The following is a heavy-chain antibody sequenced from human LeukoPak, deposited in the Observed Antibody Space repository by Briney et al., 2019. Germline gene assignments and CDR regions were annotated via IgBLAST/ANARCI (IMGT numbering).Heavy chain of an antibody. CDR1: GFTFSTYW. V-gene: IGHV3-74*01. CDR2: INSGGTTT. Sequence: GGSLRLSCAASGFTFSTYWMHWVRQAPGKGLVWVSRINSGGTTTNYADSVKGRFTISRDNAKNTLYLQMNSLRGEDTAVYYRATSNWFDPWGQGTLVTVSS. CDR3: ATSNWFDP. J-gene: IGHJ5*02. D-gene: IGHD2-2*01.